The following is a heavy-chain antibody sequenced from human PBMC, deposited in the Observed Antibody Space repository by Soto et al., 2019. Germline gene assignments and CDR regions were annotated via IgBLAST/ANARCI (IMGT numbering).Heavy chain of an antibody. J-gene: IGHJ4*02. V-gene: IGHV3-21*01. Sequence: EVQLVESGGGLVKPGGSLRLSCAASGFTFSSYSMNWVRQAPGKGLEWVSSISSSSSYIYYADSVKGRFNISRNNAKTSLYLQMNSLRAEDTAVYYCARDQPGYSYGYGLGYWGQGTLVTVSS. CDR3: ARDQPGYSYGYGLGY. CDR1: GFTFSSYS. D-gene: IGHD5-18*01. CDR2: ISSSSSYI.